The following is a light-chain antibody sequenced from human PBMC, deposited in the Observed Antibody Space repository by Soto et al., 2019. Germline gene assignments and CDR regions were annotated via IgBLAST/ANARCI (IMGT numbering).Light chain of an antibody. CDR2: DSN. CDR1: SSNIGAGRD. V-gene: IGLV1-40*01. CDR3: QSYGTSLSGLYV. Sequence: QPVLTQPPSVSGAPGQRVIISCTGSSSNIGAGRDVHWYRQFPGEAPKFLISDSNHRPSGVPDRFSVSKSGASASLAITGLRPEDEGDCFCQSYGTSLSGLYVFGTGTKLTVL. J-gene: IGLJ1*01.